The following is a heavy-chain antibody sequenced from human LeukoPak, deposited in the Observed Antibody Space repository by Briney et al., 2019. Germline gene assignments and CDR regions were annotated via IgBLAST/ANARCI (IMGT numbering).Heavy chain of an antibody. CDR1: GFTFGSYA. J-gene: IGHJ4*02. CDR2: ISGSGGST. V-gene: IGHV3-23*01. Sequence: GGSLRLSCAASGFTFGSYAMSWVRQAPGKGLEWVSAISGSGGSTYYADSVKGRFTISRDNSKNTLYLQMNSLRAEDTAVYYCAKDTLYSSSWYFDYWGQGTQVTVSS. D-gene: IGHD6-13*01. CDR3: AKDTLYSSSWYFDY.